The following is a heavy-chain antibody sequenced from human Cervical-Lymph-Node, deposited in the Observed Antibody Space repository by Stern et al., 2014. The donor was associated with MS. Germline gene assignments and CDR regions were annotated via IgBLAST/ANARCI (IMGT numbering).Heavy chain of an antibody. CDR3: ARDYGDYYYYYGMDV. D-gene: IGHD4-17*01. Sequence: QVQLQQWGAGLLKPSETLSLTCAVYGGSFSGYYWSWIRQPPGKGLEWIGEINHSGSTNYNPSLKSRVTISVDTSTNQFSLKLSSVTAADTAVYYCARDYGDYYYYYGMDVWGQGTTVTVSS. V-gene: IGHV4-34*01. CDR2: INHSGST. CDR1: GGSFSGYY. J-gene: IGHJ6*02.